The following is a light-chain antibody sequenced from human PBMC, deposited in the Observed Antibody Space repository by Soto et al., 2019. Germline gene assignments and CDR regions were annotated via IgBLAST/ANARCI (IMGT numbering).Light chain of an antibody. CDR1: QSLVDSEGNTF. CDR3: MQGPHWPWT. V-gene: IGKV2-30*01. CDR2: KVS. J-gene: IGKJ1*01. Sequence: DVVMTQSPLSLPITHGQPASISCRSSQSLVDSEGNTFLNWLQQRPGQSPRRLIYKVSNRVSGVPDSFSGSESGTIFTLKISRGEAEDVGVYFCMQGPHWPWTFGEGTKVELK.